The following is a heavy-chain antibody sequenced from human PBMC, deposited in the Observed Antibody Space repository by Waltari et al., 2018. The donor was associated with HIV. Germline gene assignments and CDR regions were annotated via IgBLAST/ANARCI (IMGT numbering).Heavy chain of an antibody. Sequence: EVQLVESGGGLVQPGGSLRLSCVASGFTFSNYWMHWVRQGPGKGLVWGSRIEWDRRRVLDADSVKGRFTISRDNARNTLYLQMNSLRAEDTAVYYCARRHSSEGILDDWGQGTLVTVSS. J-gene: IGHJ4*02. CDR1: GFTFSNYW. CDR3: ARRHSSEGILDD. V-gene: IGHV3-74*01. D-gene: IGHD6-19*01. CDR2: IEWDRRRV.